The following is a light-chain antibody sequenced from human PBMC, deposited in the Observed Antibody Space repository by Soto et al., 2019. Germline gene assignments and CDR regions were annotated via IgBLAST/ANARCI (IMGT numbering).Light chain of an antibody. J-gene: IGLJ1*01. CDR2: DVS. CDR3: SSYAGSTFYV. V-gene: IGLV2-11*01. CDR1: SSDVGGYNY. Sequence: QSVLTQPRSVSGSPGQSVTISCTGTSSDVGGYNYVSWYQQHPGKAPKLMIYDVSKRPSGVPDRFSGSKSGNTASLTVSGLQAEDEADYYCSSYAGSTFYVFGTGTKLTVL.